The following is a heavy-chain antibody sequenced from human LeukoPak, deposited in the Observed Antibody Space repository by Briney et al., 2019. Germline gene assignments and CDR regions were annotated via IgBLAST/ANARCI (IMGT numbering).Heavy chain of an antibody. CDR3: ARRGCSDYDLDY. D-gene: IGHD5-12*01. Sequence: SQTLSLTCTVSGGFISGAYYWSWIRPHPGKGLEWIGYIYNSGSTYYNPSLKSRVSMSVDTSKNQFSLQVRSVTAADTAVYYCARRGCSDYDLDYWGQGTVVIVSS. CDR2: IYNSGST. CDR1: GGFISGAYY. V-gene: IGHV4-30-4*01. J-gene: IGHJ4*02.